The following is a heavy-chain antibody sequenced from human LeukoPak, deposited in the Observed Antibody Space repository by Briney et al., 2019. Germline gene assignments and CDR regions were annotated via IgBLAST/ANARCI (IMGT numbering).Heavy chain of an antibody. CDR3: AKDKMATTGRGYYFDY. CDR2: ISSNGGST. CDR1: GFTFSSYA. J-gene: IGHJ4*02. D-gene: IGHD5-24*01. Sequence: GGSLRLSCAASGFTFSSYAMHWVRQAPGKGLEYVSAISSNGGSTYYANSVKGRFTISRDNSKNTLYLQMGSLRAEDTAVYYCAKDKMATTGRGYYFDYWGQGTLVTVSS. V-gene: IGHV3-64*01.